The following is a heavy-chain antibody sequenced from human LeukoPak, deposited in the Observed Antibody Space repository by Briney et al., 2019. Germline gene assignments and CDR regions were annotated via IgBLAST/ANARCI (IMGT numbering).Heavy chain of an antibody. CDR1: GGTFSSYA. V-gene: IGHV1-69*13. CDR3: ARDTEVGAPTHDY. Sequence: GASVKVSCKASGGTFSSYAISWVRQAPGQGLEWMGGIIPIFGTANYAQKFQGRVTITADESTSTAYMELSSLRSEDTAVYYCARDTEVGAPTHDYWGQGTLVTVSS. D-gene: IGHD1-26*01. CDR2: IIPIFGTA. J-gene: IGHJ4*02.